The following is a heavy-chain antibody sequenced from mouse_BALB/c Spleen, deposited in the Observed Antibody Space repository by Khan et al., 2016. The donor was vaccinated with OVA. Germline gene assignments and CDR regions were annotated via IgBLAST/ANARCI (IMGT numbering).Heavy chain of an antibody. CDR1: GYTFTSYW. CDR3: VRENYYGSSHYAMAY. D-gene: IGHD1-1*01. Sequence: DLVKPGASVKLSCKASGYTFTSYWINWIKQRPGQGLAWIGRISPGSGTPYYNEMFKGKATLTVDTSSSKAYIQLSSLSSEDSAVYFCVRENYYGSSHYAMAYWGPGTSVTVSA. J-gene: IGHJ4*01. V-gene: IGHV1S41*01. CDR2: ISPGSGTP.